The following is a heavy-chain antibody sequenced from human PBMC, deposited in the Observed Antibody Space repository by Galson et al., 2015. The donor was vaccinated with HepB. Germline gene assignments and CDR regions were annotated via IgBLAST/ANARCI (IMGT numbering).Heavy chain of an antibody. CDR3: ARDRHVVATTAPGH. J-gene: IGHJ4*02. CDR2: TSHDGIHK. CDR1: GFSFSGYV. Sequence: SLRLSCADSGFSFSGYVMYWVRLTQGRGLECVAITSHDGIHKYYAASVKGRFTISRDKSNNAVYLHMNSLRSEDTGFYYCARDRHVVATTAPGHWGLGTLVIVSS. V-gene: IGHV3-30-3*01. D-gene: IGHD2-21*02.